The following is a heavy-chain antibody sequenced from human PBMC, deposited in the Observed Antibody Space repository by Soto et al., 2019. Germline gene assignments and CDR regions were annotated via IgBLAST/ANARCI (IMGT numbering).Heavy chain of an antibody. CDR2: ISSSSSTI. V-gene: IGHV3-48*02. D-gene: IGHD3-3*01. CDR1: GFTFSSYS. Sequence: GGSLRLSCAASGFTFSSYSMNWVRQAPGKGLEWVSYISSSSSTIYYADSVKGRFTISRDNAKNSLYLQMNSLRDEDTAVYYCARGWDDFNAGAYYGMDVWGQGTTVTVSS. J-gene: IGHJ6*02. CDR3: ARGWDDFNAGAYYGMDV.